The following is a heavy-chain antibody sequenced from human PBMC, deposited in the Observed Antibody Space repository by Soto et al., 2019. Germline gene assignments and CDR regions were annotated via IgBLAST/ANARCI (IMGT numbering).Heavy chain of an antibody. V-gene: IGHV3-11*01. Sequence: QVQLVESGGGVVKPGGSLRLSCAASGFTFSDYYMSWIRQAPGKGLEWVSYISCSGSTIYYADYVKGRFTISRDNAKNSLYLQMTSLRAEDTAVYYCARDQYCYGSGSYPYYYYGMDVWGQGTTVTVSS. CDR2: ISCSGSTI. CDR1: GFTFSDYY. CDR3: ARDQYCYGSGSYPYYYYGMDV. J-gene: IGHJ6*02. D-gene: IGHD3-10*01.